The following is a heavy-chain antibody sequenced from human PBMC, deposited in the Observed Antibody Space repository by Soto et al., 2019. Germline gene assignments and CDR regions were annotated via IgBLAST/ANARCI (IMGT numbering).Heavy chain of an antibody. V-gene: IGHV3-23*01. CDR2: ITRSGGST. D-gene: IGHD3-22*01. CDR3: AWAIVVVMSYHFDV. J-gene: IGHJ4*02. CDR1: GFTFDNYG. Sequence: GGSLRLSCAASGFTFDNYGITWVRQAPGKGLEWVSVITRSGGSTYYTDSVKGRFTISRDNSKNMVYLQMNSLRAEDTAVYYCAWAIVVVMSYHFDVWGQRSLDTGS.